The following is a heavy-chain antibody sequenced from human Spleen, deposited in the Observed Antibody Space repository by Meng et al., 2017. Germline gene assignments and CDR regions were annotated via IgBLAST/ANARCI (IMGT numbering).Heavy chain of an antibody. V-gene: IGHV1-69*06. CDR2: IIPIYGTA. D-gene: IGHD5-18*01. CDR3: ARAKGSYPRSWCDWFDP. J-gene: IGHJ5*02. Sequence: SVKVSCKTSGDTFNFYALSWVRQAPGQGLEWMGGIIPIYGTATYARKFQGSVTITADKSTSTSYMEMSSLRSDDTAMYYCARAKGSYPRSWCDWFDPWGQGTLVTVSS. CDR1: GDTFNFYA.